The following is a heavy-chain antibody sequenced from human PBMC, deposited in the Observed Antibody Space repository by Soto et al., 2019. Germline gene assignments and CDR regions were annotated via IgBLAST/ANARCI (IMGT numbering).Heavy chain of an antibody. D-gene: IGHD6-19*01. Sequence: AGSLSLSCAASGFTISSSEMNWVWQGQRTGLEWVSYISSSGSTIYYADSVKGRCTISRDNDKNSLYLQMNSLRAEDTAVYYCASPAVAGYYYYYYGMDVWGQGTTVTVSS. J-gene: IGHJ6*02. CDR1: GFTISSSE. CDR2: ISSSGSTI. V-gene: IGHV3-48*03. CDR3: ASPAVAGYYYYYYGMDV.